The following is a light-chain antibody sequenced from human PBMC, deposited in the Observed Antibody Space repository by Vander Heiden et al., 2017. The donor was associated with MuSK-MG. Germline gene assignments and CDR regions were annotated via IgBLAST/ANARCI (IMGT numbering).Light chain of an antibody. CDR3: SSYEGGNNIVI. Sequence: QSALTQPPSASGSPGQSVTISCTGTSSDVGGYNYVSWYQQHPGKAPQLVSFDVTKRPSGVPDRFSGSKSGNTASLTVSGLQADEEADYYCSSYEGGNNIVIFGGGTKLTVL. V-gene: IGLV2-8*01. J-gene: IGLJ2*01. CDR1: SSDVGGYNY. CDR2: DVT.